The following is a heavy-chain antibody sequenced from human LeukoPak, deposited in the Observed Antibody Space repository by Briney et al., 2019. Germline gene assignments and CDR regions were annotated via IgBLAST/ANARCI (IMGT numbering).Heavy chain of an antibody. J-gene: IGHJ4*02. V-gene: IGHV4-59*01. CDR1: GASITTYY. D-gene: IGHD6-25*01. CDR3: ARGYSSGWGLFDF. CDR2: VYYTGNT. Sequence: PSETLSLTCTVSGASITTYYWSWIRQPPGKGLEWIGYVYYTGNTNYSPSLKSRVTISIDTSKSQFSLKLSSVTAADTALYYCARGYSSGWGLFDFWGQGILVTVSS.